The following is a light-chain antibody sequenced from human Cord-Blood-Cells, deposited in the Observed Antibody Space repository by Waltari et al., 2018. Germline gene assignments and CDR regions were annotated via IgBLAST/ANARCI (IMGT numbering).Light chain of an antibody. CDR2: AAS. Sequence: DIQMTQSPSTLSASVGDSVTITCRASQSISSYLNWYQQKPGEAPQLLIYAASSLKSGVPSRFSGSGSGTDFTLTISCLQPEDFATYYCQQSYSTPFTFGPGTKVDIK. V-gene: IGKV1-39*01. J-gene: IGKJ3*01. CDR1: QSISSY. CDR3: QQSYSTPFT.